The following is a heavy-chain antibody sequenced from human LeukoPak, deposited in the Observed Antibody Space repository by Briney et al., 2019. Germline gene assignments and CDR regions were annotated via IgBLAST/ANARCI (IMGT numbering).Heavy chain of an antibody. D-gene: IGHD5-18*01. Sequence: SETLSLTCAVYGGSFSGYYWSWIRQPPGKGLEWIGEINHSGSTNYNPSLKSRVTISVDTSKNQFSLKLSSVTAADTAVYYCARGSRYSYGYFYYYMDVWGKGTTVTVSS. CDR3: ARGSRYSYGYFYYYMDV. V-gene: IGHV4-34*01. CDR2: INHSGST. J-gene: IGHJ6*03. CDR1: GGSFSGYY.